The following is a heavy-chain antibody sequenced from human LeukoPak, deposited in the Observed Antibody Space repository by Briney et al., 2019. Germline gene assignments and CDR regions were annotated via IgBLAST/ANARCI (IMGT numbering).Heavy chain of an antibody. J-gene: IGHJ6*03. V-gene: IGHV5-51*01. CDR2: IYPGDSDT. Sequence: GESLKISCKGSGYSFTSYWIGWVRQMPGKGLGWVGIIYPGDSDTRYSPSFQGQVTISADKSISTAYLQWSSLKASDTAIYYCARHPGSAYYYYYYMDVWGKGTTVTVSS. D-gene: IGHD1-14*01. CDR1: GYSFTSYW. CDR3: ARHPGSAYYYYYYMDV.